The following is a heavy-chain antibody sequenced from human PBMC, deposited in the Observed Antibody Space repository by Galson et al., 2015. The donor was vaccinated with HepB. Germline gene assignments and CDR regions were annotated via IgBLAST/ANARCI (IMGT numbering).Heavy chain of an antibody. CDR1: GFCFSNAW. CDR3: STGGHYFDN. J-gene: IGHJ4*02. D-gene: IGHD3-16*01. CDR2: IKSKYDGGTI. Sequence: SLRLSCAGSGFCFSNAWLHWVRQAPEKGLEWVGRIKSKYDGGTIDYAAPVKGRFTVSRDDSKNTFYLQMSSLKTEDTAVYYCSTGGHYFDNWGQGTLVTVSS. V-gene: IGHV3-15*07.